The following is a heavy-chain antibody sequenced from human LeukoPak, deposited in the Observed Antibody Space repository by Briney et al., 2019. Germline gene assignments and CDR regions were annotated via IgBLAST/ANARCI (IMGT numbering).Heavy chain of an antibody. CDR1: GFTFSSYA. D-gene: IGHD1-20*01. CDR2: IKEDGTQT. J-gene: IGHJ4*02. CDR3: ASHGNWRFDH. Sequence: GGSLRLSCAASGFTFSSYAMTWVRQAPGKGLEWVANIKEDGTQTHYVDSVKGRFTISRDNAQNSLYLQMNSLRAEDTAVYYCASHGNWRFDHWGQGTLVTVSS. V-gene: IGHV3-7*01.